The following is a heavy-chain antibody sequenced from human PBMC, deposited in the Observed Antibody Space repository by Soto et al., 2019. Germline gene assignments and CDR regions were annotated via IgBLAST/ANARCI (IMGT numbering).Heavy chain of an antibody. V-gene: IGHV4-39*01. CDR2: ISYSGST. D-gene: IGHD6-13*01. Sequence: SETLSLTCTVSAGSISSSSYYWGWIRQPPGKGLEWIGSISYSGSTYYNPALRSRVTISVDTSKSQISLRLSSVTAADTAVYYCARQLPIAAVGSDSHWFDPWGQGTLVTVSS. CDR1: AGSISSSSYY. CDR3: ARQLPIAAVGSDSHWFDP. J-gene: IGHJ5*02.